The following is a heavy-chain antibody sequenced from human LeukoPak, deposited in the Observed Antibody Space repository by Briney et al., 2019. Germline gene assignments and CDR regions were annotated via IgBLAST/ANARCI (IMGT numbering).Heavy chain of an antibody. Sequence: GGAPRLPCAASGFTFSSYGMHRGRQAPGKGLEGGAVIWYGGSNKYYADSVKGRFTISRDNSKNTLYLQMNSLRAEDTAVYYCAREREIAAAGSFDYWGQGTLVTVSS. CDR3: AREREIAAAGSFDY. D-gene: IGHD6-13*01. J-gene: IGHJ4*02. V-gene: IGHV3-33*01. CDR2: IWYGGSNK. CDR1: GFTFSSYG.